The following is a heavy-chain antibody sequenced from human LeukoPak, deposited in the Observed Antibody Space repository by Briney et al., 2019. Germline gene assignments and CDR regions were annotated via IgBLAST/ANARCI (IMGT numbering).Heavy chain of an antibody. J-gene: IGHJ4*02. CDR2: ISGSGGGDST. CDR1: GFTFSIYA. D-gene: IGHD3-10*01. CDR3: ARNMVRGGEPDY. Sequence: GGSLRLSCAASGFTFSIYAMSWVRQAPGKGLEWVSSISGSGGGDSTYYADSVKGRFTISRDNAKNSLYLQMNSLRAEDTAVYYCARNMVRGGEPDYWGQGTLVTVSS. V-gene: IGHV3-23*01.